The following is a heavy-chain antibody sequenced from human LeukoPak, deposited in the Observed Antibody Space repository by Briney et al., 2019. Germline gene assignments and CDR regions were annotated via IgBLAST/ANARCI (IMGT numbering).Heavy chain of an antibody. J-gene: IGHJ3*02. CDR1: GFPFTLYN. V-gene: IGHV3-48*01. CDR3: AKDPVYDILTSLGSDAFDI. Sequence: GGSLRLSCEVSGFPFTLYNMNWVRQAPGKGLEWLSYISSSTNTIYYADSVKGRFTISRDNSKNTLYLQMNSLRAEDTAVYYCAKDPVYDILTSLGSDAFDIWGQGTMVTVSS. D-gene: IGHD3-9*01. CDR2: ISSSTNTI.